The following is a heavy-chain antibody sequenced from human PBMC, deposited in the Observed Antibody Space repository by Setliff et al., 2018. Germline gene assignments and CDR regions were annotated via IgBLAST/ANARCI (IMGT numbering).Heavy chain of an antibody. Sequence: ASVKVSCKASGYTFSSYAMNWVRQAPGQGLEWMGWMNPNSGNTGYAQKFQGRVTMTRNTSISTAYMDLSSLRFEDTAVYYCARAQSWSGGPYYFDNWGQGTLVTVSS. V-gene: IGHV1-8*02. CDR2: MNPNSGNT. CDR1: GYTFSSYA. J-gene: IGHJ4*02. CDR3: ARAQSWSGGPYYFDN. D-gene: IGHD3-3*01.